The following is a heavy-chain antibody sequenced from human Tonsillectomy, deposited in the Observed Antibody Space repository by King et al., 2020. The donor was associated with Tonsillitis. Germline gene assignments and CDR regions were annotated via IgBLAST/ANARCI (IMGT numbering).Heavy chain of an antibody. CDR2: IYYSGST. CDR3: ARGGDYDDSSGYYYVPPDY. D-gene: IGHD3-22*01. V-gene: IGHV4-59*01. CDR1: GGAISNYY. J-gene: IGHJ4*02. Sequence: QLQESGPGLVKPSETLSLTCSVSGGAISNYYWNWIRQSPGKGLEWIGYIYYSGSTNYNPSLKSRVTISVDTSKNQFSLKLSSVTAADTAVYYCARGGDYDDSSGYYYVPPDYWGQGTLVTVSS.